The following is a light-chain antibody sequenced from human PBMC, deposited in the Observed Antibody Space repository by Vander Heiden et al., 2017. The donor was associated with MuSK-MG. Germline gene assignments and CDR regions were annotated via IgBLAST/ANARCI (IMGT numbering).Light chain of an antibody. CDR1: SSNTGAGYD. Sequence: QSVLTQPPSVSGAPGQRVTISCTVSSSNTGAGYDVHWYQQLPGTAPKLLIYGNSNRPSGVPDRFSGSKSGTSASLAITGLQAEDEADYYCQSYDSSRSGYVFGTGTKVTVL. CDR2: GNS. V-gene: IGLV1-40*01. J-gene: IGLJ1*01. CDR3: QSYDSSRSGYV.